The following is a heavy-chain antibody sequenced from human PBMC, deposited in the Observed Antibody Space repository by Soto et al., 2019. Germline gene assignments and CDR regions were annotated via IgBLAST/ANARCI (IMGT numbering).Heavy chain of an antibody. V-gene: IGHV4-30-4*01. CDR1: GGSISSGDYY. Sequence: SETLSLTCTVSGGSISSGDYYWSWIRQPPGKGLEWIGYIYYSGSTYYNPSLKSRVTISVDTSKNQFSLKLSSVTAADTAVYYCARVDVGLVLVDPWGQGTLVTVSS. J-gene: IGHJ5*02. D-gene: IGHD2-8*01. CDR3: ARVDVGLVLVDP. CDR2: IYYSGST.